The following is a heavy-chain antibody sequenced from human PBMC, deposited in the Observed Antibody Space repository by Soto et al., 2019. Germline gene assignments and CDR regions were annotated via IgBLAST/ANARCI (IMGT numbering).Heavy chain of an antibody. CDR1: GFTFDDYA. V-gene: IGHV3-9*01. CDR2: ISWNSGSI. CDR3: AKAHSGRYFDWLLSDFDY. Sequence: GGSLRLSCAASGFTFDDYAMHWVRQAPGKGLEWVSGISWNSGSIGYADSVKGRFTISRDNAKNSLYLQMNSLRAEDTALYYCAKAHSGRYFDWLLSDFDYWGQGTLVTVSS. J-gene: IGHJ4*02. D-gene: IGHD3-9*01.